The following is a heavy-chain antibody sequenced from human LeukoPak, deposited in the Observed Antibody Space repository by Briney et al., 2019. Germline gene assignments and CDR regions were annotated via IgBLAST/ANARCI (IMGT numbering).Heavy chain of an antibody. CDR1: GGSISSYY. Sequence: SETLSLTCTVSGGSISSYYWSWIRQPPGKGLEWIGYIYYSGSTNYNPSLKSRVTISVDTSKNQFSLKLSSVTAADTAVYYCARDLGYYYDSSGYHAFDIWGQGTMVTVSS. D-gene: IGHD3-22*01. CDR2: IYYSGST. J-gene: IGHJ3*02. CDR3: ARDLGYYYDSSGYHAFDI. V-gene: IGHV4-59*01.